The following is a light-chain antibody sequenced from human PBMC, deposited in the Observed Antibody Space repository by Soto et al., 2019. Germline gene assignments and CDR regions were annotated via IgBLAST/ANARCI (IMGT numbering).Light chain of an antibody. CDR3: QQRSNT. CDR1: QSISSY. V-gene: IGKV3-11*01. J-gene: IGKJ4*01. Sequence: EIVLTQSPATLSLSPGERATLSCRASQSISSYLAWYQQKPGQAPRLLIYDAANRATGIPARFGGSGSGTDFTLTISRLEAEDFAFYYGQQRSNTFGGGTKVEIK. CDR2: DAA.